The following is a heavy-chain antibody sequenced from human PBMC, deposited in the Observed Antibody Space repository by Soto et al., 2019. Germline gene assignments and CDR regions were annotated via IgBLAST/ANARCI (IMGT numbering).Heavy chain of an antibody. Sequence: SVKVSCKASGGTFSSYAISWVRQAPGQGLEWMGGIIPIFGTANYAQKFQGRVTITADESTSTAYMELSSLRSEDTAVYYCARSGAIAARPRFPDAFDIWGQGTMVTV. CDR1: GGTFSSYA. CDR3: ARSGAIAARPRFPDAFDI. V-gene: IGHV1-69*13. J-gene: IGHJ3*02. D-gene: IGHD6-6*01. CDR2: IIPIFGTA.